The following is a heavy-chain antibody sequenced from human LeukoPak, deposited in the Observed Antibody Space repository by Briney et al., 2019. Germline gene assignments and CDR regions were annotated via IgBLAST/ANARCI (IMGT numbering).Heavy chain of an antibody. V-gene: IGHV1-69*13. CDR2: IIPIFGTA. D-gene: IGHD5-24*01. Sequence: SVTVSCKASGGTFSIYAISWVRQAPGQGLEWMGGIIPIFGTANYAQEFQGRVTITADESTSTAYMELSSLRSEDTAVYYCARDGVEMATIYYWGQGTLVTVSS. CDR3: ARDGVEMATIYY. CDR1: GGTFSIYA. J-gene: IGHJ4*02.